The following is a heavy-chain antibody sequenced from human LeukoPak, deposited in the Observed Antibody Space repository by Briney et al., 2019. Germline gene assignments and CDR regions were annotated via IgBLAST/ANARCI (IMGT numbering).Heavy chain of an antibody. CDR3: AGSREIAAAGNGI. Sequence: SETLSLTCTVSGGSISSSSYYWGWVRQPPGKGLEWIGSIYYSGSTYYNPSLKSRVTISVDTSKNQFSLKLSSVTAADTAVYYCAGSREIAAAGNGIWGQGTLVTVSS. V-gene: IGHV4-39*01. J-gene: IGHJ4*02. D-gene: IGHD6-13*01. CDR2: IYYSGST. CDR1: GGSISSSSYY.